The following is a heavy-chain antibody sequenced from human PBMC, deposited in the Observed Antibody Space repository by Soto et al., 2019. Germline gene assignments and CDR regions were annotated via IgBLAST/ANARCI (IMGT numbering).Heavy chain of an antibody. V-gene: IGHV1-18*01. CDR1: GYTFTTYG. CDR3: ARAFTKSSSWPYYFDY. D-gene: IGHD6-13*01. J-gene: IGHJ4*02. Sequence: QVQLVQSGAEVKKPGASVKVSCKASGYTFTTYGISWVRQAPGQGLEWMGWISAYSGSTKFAQKLQGRVTMTTETSSTTAYMGLRSLTSDDTAVYYCARAFTKSSSWPYYFDYWGQGTLVTVSS. CDR2: ISAYSGST.